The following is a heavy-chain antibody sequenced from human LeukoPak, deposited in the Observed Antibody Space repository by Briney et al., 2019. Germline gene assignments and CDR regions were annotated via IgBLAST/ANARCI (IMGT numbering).Heavy chain of an antibody. CDR2: IWCGGSNK. CDR1: GFTFSSYG. J-gene: IGHJ4*02. V-gene: IGHV3-30*18. CDR3: AKDRGVAGTGALDY. D-gene: IGHD6-19*01. Sequence: GRSLRLSCAASGFTFSSYGMHWVRQAPGKGLEWVAVIWCGGSNKYYADSVKGRFTISRDNSKNTLYLQMNSLRAEDTAVYYCAKDRGVAGTGALDYSGQGTLVTVSS.